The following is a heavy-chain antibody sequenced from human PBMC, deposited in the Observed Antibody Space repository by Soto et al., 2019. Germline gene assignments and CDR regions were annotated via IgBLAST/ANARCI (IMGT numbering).Heavy chain of an antibody. CDR3: ATNHDDISGRTPLLFDS. CDR1: GDSIGTGGYY. Sequence: QVQLQESGPGLVKPSQTLSLTCTVSGDSIGTGGYYWDWIRQHPGKGPEWIGYIHYSGNTYYNPYLKSRLTIPLDTSKNQFSLHLSSVTAADTAVYYCATNHDDISGRTPLLFDSWGQGTLVTVSS. D-gene: IGHD3-22*01. J-gene: IGHJ4*02. CDR2: IHYSGNT. V-gene: IGHV4-31*03.